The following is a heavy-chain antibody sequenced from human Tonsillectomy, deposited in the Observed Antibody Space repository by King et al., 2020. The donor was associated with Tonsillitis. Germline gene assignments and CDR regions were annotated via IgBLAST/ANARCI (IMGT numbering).Heavy chain of an antibody. CDR3: ARSSCSSTSCYTGDAFDI. CDR1: GYTFTGYY. D-gene: IGHD2-2*02. V-gene: IGHV1-2*02. Sequence: VQLVESGAEVKKPGASVKVSCKASGYTFTGYYMHWVRQAPGQGLEWMGWINPNSGGTNYAQKFQGRVTMTRATSISTAYMELSRLRSDDTAVYYCARSSCSSTSCYTGDAFDIWGQGTMVTVSS. J-gene: IGHJ3*02. CDR2: INPNSGGT.